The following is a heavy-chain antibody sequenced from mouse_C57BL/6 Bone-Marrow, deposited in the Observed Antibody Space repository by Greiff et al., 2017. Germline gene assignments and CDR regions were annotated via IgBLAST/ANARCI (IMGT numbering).Heavy chain of an antibody. CDR1: GFTFTSYA. Sequence: EVKLVESGGDLVKPGGSLKLSCAASGFTFTSYAMSWVRQTPGERLEWVATISDGGSYTYYPDNVKGRFTISRDTDKNNLYLNMRHLKSEDTAMYDCARPPSYCYAMDYWGQGTSVTVSA. CDR3: ARPPSYCYAMDY. V-gene: IGHV5-4*03. J-gene: IGHJ4*01. CDR2: ISDGGSYT.